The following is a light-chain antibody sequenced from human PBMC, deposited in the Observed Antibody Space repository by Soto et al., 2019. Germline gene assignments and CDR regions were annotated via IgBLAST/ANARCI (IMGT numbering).Light chain of an antibody. Sequence: DIQMTQSPSTLSGSVGDRVTITCRASQGVSTWLAWYQQKPGKAPKLLISKASTLESGVPSRFSGSGSGTEFTLNISSLQPDDFATYYCQQYNSYLYTFGQGTKVDIK. V-gene: IGKV1-5*03. J-gene: IGKJ2*01. CDR3: QQYNSYLYT. CDR2: KAS. CDR1: QGVSTW.